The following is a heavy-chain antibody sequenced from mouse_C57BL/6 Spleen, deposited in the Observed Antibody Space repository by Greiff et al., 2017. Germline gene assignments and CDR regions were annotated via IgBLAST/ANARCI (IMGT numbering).Heavy chain of an antibody. Sequence: QVQLQQSGAELMKPGASVKLSCKATGYTFTGYWIEWVKQRPGHGLEWIGEILPGSGSTNYTEKFKGKATFTADTSSNTAYMQLSSLTTEDYAIDDCAREGYSYAMDYWGQGTSVTVSS. CDR1: GYTFTGYW. CDR3: AREGYSYAMDY. J-gene: IGHJ4*01. D-gene: IGHD2-3*01. CDR2: ILPGSGST. V-gene: IGHV1-9*01.